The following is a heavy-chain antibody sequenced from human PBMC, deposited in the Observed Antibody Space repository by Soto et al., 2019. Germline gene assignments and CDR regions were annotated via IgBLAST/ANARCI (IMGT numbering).Heavy chain of an antibody. V-gene: IGHV5-10-1*01. CDR1: GFIFTSYW. CDR3: ARHKSGGGSYPLDF. D-gene: IGHD3-10*01. Sequence: GESLKISCKASGFIFTSYWLRWVRQMPGKGLEWMGMLNPKDSFANYSPSFRGHVTISPDTSVTTAYLKWSSLKASDTAIYYCARHKSGGGSYPLDFWGQGTLVTVSS. J-gene: IGHJ4*02. CDR2: LNPKDSFA.